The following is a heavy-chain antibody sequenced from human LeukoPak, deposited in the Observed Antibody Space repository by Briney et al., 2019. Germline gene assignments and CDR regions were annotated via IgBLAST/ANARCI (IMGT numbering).Heavy chain of an antibody. CDR3: ARRSGRRYEY. CDR1: GFTFGSYE. CDR2: ISGGGEST. D-gene: IGHD5-24*01. J-gene: IGHJ4*02. V-gene: IGHV3-48*03. Sequence: GGSLGLSCAASGFTFGSYEMNWVRHAPGRGLEWVSHISGGGESTVYPDAVKGRFTISRDNAKNSLYLQMNSLRVEDTGVYYCARRSGRRYEYWGQGVLVTVSP.